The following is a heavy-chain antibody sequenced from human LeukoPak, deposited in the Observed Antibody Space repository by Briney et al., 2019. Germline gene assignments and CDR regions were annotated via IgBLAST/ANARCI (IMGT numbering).Heavy chain of an antibody. V-gene: IGHV4-39*01. J-gene: IGHJ4*02. CDR3: ARRLAGTEDY. CDR2: TYYSGST. Sequence: TFSSYAMSWIRQPPGRGLEWIGSTYYSGSTYYNPSLKSRVTISVDTSKNQFSLKLSSVTAADTAVYYCARRLAGTEDYWGQGTLVTVSS. CDR1: TFSSYA. D-gene: IGHD6-13*01.